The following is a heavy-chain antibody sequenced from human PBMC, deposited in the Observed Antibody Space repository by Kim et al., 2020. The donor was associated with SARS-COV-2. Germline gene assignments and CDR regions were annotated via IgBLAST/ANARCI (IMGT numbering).Heavy chain of an antibody. CDR1: GYTFTSYA. D-gene: IGHD6-13*01. J-gene: IGHJ4*02. CDR2: INAGNGNT. CDR3: ARVYSFVAAAGLDY. V-gene: IGHV1-3*01. Sequence: ASVKVSCKASGYTFTSYAMHWVRQAPGQRLEWMGWINAGNGNTKYSQKFQGRVTITRDTSASTAYMELSSLRSEDTAVYYCARVYSFVAAAGLDYWGQGTLVTVSS.